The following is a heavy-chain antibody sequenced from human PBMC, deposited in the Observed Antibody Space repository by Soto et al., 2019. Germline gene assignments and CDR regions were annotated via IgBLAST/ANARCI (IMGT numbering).Heavy chain of an antibody. D-gene: IGHD1-1*01. J-gene: IGHJ6*02. CDR3: ARGGWPSTTGTTRDGMDV. V-gene: IGHV1-18*04. CDR1: GYAFTGYH. Sequence: ASVKVSCKASGYAFTGYHMHWVRPAPGQGVEWKGWLSAYTGNKLYAQELQGRVTMTTDTPASVAYMELRGLRSDEKGVYYCARGGWPSTTGTTRDGMDVWGQGTTVNVSS. CDR2: LSAYTGNK.